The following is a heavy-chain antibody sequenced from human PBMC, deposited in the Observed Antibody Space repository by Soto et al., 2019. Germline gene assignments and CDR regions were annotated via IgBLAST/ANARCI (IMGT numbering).Heavy chain of an antibody. CDR3: ARDTQLWRLDS. CDR1: GFTFSNYS. CDR2: ISGSSSYI. J-gene: IGHJ4*02. D-gene: IGHD5-18*01. V-gene: IGHV3-21*01. Sequence: PGGSLRLSCAASGFTFSNYSMNWVRQAPGKGLEWVSSISGSSSYIYYADSVKGRFTISRDNVKNTLYLQMNSLRAEDTAVYFCARDTQLWRLDSWGQGTLVTVSS.